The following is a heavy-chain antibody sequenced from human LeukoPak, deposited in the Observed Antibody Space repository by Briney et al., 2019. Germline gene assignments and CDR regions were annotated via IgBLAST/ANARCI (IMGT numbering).Heavy chain of an antibody. Sequence: SGPTLVNPTQTLTLTCTFSGFSLSTSGVGVGWIRQPPGKALEWLALIYWDDDKRYSPFLKSRLTITKDTSKNQVVLTMTNMDPVDTATYYCARISDYGDLNYFDYWGQGTLVTVSS. CDR3: ARISDYGDLNYFDY. J-gene: IGHJ4*02. CDR1: GFSLSTSGVG. D-gene: IGHD4-17*01. V-gene: IGHV2-5*02. CDR2: IYWDDDK.